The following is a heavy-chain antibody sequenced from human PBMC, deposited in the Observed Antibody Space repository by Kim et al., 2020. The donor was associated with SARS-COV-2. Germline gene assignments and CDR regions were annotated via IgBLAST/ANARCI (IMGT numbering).Heavy chain of an antibody. J-gene: IGHJ4*02. V-gene: IGHV3-23*01. Sequence: GITYYAESVQGQFTNSRDNTKSTLYLQMNSLRAEDTAVYYCAKEMRPFDYWGQGTLVTVSS. CDR2: GIT. CDR3: AKEMRPFDY.